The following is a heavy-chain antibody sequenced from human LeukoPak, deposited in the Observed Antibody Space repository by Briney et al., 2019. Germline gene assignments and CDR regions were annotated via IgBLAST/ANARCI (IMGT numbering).Heavy chain of an antibody. J-gene: IGHJ6*02. D-gene: IGHD3-10*01. CDR2: MNPNSGNT. CDR1: GCTFTSYG. CDR3: ARGKPDYYGSGSYYNVPLFPKYYYYYGMDV. V-gene: IGHV1-8*02. Sequence: GASVKVSCKASGCTFTSYGISWVRQATGQGLEWMGWMNPNSGNTGYAQKFQGRVTMTRNTSISTAYMELSSLRSEDTAVYYCARGKPDYYGSGSYYNVPLFPKYYYYYGMDVWGQGTTVTVSS.